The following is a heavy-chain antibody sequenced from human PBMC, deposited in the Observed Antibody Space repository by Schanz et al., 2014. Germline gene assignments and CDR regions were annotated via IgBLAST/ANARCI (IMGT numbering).Heavy chain of an antibody. V-gene: IGHV3-74*02. Sequence: EMQLLESGGGLIQPGGSLRLSCAASGFTFSTHAMSWVRQAPGKGLVWVSRINGDGSNTNYADSVKGRFTISRDNAKNTLYLQMNSLSAEDTAVYYCAKAADWPVTRFDPWGQGTLVTVSS. CDR3: AKAADWPVTRFDP. J-gene: IGHJ5*02. D-gene: IGHD3-9*01. CDR2: INGDGSNT. CDR1: GFTFSTHA.